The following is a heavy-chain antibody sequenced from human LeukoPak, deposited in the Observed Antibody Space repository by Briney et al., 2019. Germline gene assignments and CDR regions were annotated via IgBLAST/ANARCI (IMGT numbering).Heavy chain of an antibody. CDR2: IRYDGGNK. CDR3: AKDRLTEDILTGYYY. Sequence: HAGGSLRLSCAASGFTFSSYGMHWVRQAPGKGLEWVAFIRYDGGNKYYADSVKGRFTISRDNSKNTLYLQMNSLRAEDTAVYYCAKDRLTEDILTGYYYWGQGTLVTVSS. J-gene: IGHJ4*02. D-gene: IGHD3-9*01. CDR1: GFTFSSYG. V-gene: IGHV3-30*02.